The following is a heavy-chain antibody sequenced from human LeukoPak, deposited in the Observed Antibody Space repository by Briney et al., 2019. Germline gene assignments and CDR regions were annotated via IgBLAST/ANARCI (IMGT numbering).Heavy chain of an antibody. J-gene: IGHJ4*02. D-gene: IGHD3-16*01. CDR2: IGHSGST. CDR3: ARVLWGTYYFDY. Sequence: GSLRLSCAASGFNVSNNYMSWVRQPPGKGLEWIGEIGHSGSTNYNPSLKSRVTTSVDTSKNQFSLKLSSVTAADTAVYYCARVLWGTYYFDYWGQGTLVTVSS. V-gene: IGHV4-34*01. CDR1: GFNVSNNY.